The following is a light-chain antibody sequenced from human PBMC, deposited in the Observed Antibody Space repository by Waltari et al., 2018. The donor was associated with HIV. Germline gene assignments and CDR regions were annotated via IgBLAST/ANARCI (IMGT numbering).Light chain of an antibody. CDR2: NNN. CDR1: SSNIGSNT. V-gene: IGLV1-44*01. J-gene: IGLJ2*01. Sequence: QSVLTQPPSASGTPGQRVTISCSGSSSNIGSNTVNWYQQLPGTAPKLLINNNNQGPSGGPDRFSGSKSGTSASLAISGLQSEDEADYYCAAWDDSLNGVIFGGGTKLTVL. CDR3: AAWDDSLNGVI.